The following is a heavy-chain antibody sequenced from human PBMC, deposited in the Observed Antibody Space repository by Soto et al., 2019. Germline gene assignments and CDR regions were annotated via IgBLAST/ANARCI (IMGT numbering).Heavy chain of an antibody. CDR3: ARAGIVLMVYAHGRLKGMDV. CDR2: INHSGST. CDR1: GGSFSGYY. Sequence: SETLSLTCAVYGGSFSGYYWSWIRQPPGKGLEWIGEINHSGSTNYNPSLKSRVTISVDTSKNQFSLKLSSVTAADTAVYYCARAGIVLMVYAHGRLKGMDVWGQGTTVTVSS. J-gene: IGHJ6*02. V-gene: IGHV4-34*01. D-gene: IGHD2-8*01.